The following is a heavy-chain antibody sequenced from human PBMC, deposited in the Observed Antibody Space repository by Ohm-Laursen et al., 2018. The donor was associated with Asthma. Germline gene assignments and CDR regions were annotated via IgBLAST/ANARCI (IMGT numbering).Heavy chain of an antibody. J-gene: IGHJ5*02. CDR2: ISSSSSTI. D-gene: IGHD4-11*01. V-gene: IGHV3-48*02. CDR3: AIAGPMTTVTTIWFDP. Sequence: SLRLSCAASGFTFSSYSMNWVRQAPGKGLEWVSYISSSSSTIYYADSVKGRFTISRDNAKNSLYLQMNSLRDEDTAVYYCAIAGPMTTVTTIWFDPWGQGTLVTVSS. CDR1: GFTFSSYS.